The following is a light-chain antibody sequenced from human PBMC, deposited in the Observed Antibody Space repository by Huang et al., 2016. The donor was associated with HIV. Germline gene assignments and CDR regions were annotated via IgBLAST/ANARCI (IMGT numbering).Light chain of an antibody. J-gene: IGKJ4*01. CDR1: QGISNT. CDR3: QQFNHYPFT. Sequence: AVQLTQSPSSLSASVGDRVTITCRASQGISNTLAWYQQKPGKATFLMIYDASRLQSGVPSRFSGSGSGTDFTLTISSLQPEDFATYYCQQFNHYPFTFGGGTKVEIK. CDR2: DAS. V-gene: IGKV1D-13*01.